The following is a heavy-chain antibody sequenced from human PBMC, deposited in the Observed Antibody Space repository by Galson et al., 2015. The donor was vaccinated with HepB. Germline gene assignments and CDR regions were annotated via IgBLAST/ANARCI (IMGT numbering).Heavy chain of an antibody. CDR2: IYYSGDT. Sequence: ETLSLTCDIPGGSISNYYWTWVRQPPGKGLEWIGWIYYSGDTRYNPSFRSRLTISVDTSKNQFSLNLTSVTASDTAIYYCARQGAEDDYYYYGMDVWGQGTTVTVSS. V-gene: IGHV4-59*08. CDR1: GGSISNYY. J-gene: IGHJ6*02. CDR3: ARQGAEDDYYYYGMDV. D-gene: IGHD1-26*01.